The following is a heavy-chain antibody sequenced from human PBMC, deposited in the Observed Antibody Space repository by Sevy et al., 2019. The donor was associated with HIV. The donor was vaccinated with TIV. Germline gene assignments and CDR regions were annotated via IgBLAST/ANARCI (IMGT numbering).Heavy chain of an antibody. J-gene: IGHJ4*02. CDR2: INGRGGST. V-gene: IGHV3-23*01. Sequence: GGCLRLSCVVSGYSFSSYAISWVRQAPGKGLEWVSTINGRGGSTYYADSVKGRFTISRDNPKNRLFLQMINLRVDDTALYYSARPSPGIAAAASAFYDNWGQGTLVTVSS. D-gene: IGHD6-13*01. CDR3: ARPSPGIAAAASAFYDN. CDR1: GYSFSSYA.